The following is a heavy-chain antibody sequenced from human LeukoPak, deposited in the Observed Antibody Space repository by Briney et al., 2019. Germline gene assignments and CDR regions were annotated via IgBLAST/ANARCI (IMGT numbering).Heavy chain of an antibody. CDR1: GITFSSYW. D-gene: IGHD5/OR15-5a*01. Sequence: PGGSLRLSCAASGITFSSYWMHWVRQTPGEGLVWVSRINSDGSSTTYADTVKGRFTISRDNAKNTLYLQMNSLRVEDTAIYYCARSTTHYYYYYMDVWGKGTTVTVSS. CDR2: INSDGSST. J-gene: IGHJ6*03. V-gene: IGHV3-74*01. CDR3: ARSTTHYYYYYMDV.